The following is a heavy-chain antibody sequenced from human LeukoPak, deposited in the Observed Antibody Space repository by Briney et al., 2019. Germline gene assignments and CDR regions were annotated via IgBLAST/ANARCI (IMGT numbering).Heavy chain of an antibody. CDR1: GGTFSSYA. V-gene: IGHV1-69*05. Sequence: SVKVSCKASGGTFSSYAISWVRQAPGQGLEWMRRIIPIFGTANYAQKFQGRVTITTDESTSTAYMELSSLRSEDTAVYYCARAPPYDSSGYVYWGQGTLVTVSS. D-gene: IGHD3-22*01. CDR2: IIPIFGTA. J-gene: IGHJ4*02. CDR3: ARAPPYDSSGYVY.